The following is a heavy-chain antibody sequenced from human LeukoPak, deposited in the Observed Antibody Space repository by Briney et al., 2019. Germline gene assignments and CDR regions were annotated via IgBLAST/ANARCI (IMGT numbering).Heavy chain of an antibody. CDR1: GGSVSSGSYY. CDR2: IYYSGST. V-gene: IGHV4-61*01. J-gene: IGHJ4*02. Sequence: ETLSLTCTVSGGSVSSGSYYWSWIRQPPGKGLEWIGHIYYSGSTNYNPSLKSRVTISVDTSKNQFSLKLSSVTAADTAVYYCARDELWFGEGYFDYWGQGTLVTV. D-gene: IGHD3-10*01. CDR3: ARDELWFGEGYFDY.